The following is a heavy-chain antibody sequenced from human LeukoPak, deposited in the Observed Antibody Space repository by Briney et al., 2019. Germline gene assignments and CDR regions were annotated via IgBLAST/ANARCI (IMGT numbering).Heavy chain of an antibody. CDR3: ARENDLRPIVGATAFPNEFDG. J-gene: IGHJ4*02. V-gene: IGHV1-2*06. CDR1: GYTFTGYY. D-gene: IGHD1-26*01. CDR2: INPSTGGT. Sequence: GASVKVSCKPSGYTFTGYYLHWVRQAPGHGLEWMGRINPSTGGTNYAQNFQGRVTMTRDASISTAYMELSRLTSDDTAVYYCARENDLRPIVGATAFPNEFDGWGQGTLVSVSS.